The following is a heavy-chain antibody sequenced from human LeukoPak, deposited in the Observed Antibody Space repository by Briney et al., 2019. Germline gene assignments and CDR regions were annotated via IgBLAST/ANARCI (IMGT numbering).Heavy chain of an antibody. Sequence: PEASVKVSCKASGYTFTGYYMHWVRQAPGQGPEWMGWINPNSGGTNYAQKFQGWVTMTRDTSISTAYMELSRLRSDDTAVYYCAREPSSSLPGLYYGMDVWGQGTTVTVSS. V-gene: IGHV1-2*04. D-gene: IGHD6-13*01. CDR3: AREPSSSLPGLYYGMDV. J-gene: IGHJ6*02. CDR2: INPNSGGT. CDR1: GYTFTGYY.